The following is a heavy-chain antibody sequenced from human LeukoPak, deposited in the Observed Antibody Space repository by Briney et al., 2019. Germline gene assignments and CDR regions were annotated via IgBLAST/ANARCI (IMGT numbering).Heavy chain of an antibody. CDR3: ARDQKWWGVPAAVSNWFDP. Sequence: GGSLRLSCAASGFTFSDYYMSWVRQAPGKGLEWVSYISSSGSTIYYADSVKGRFTISRDNAKNSLYLQMNSLRAEDTAVYYCARDQKWWGVPAAVSNWFDPWGQGTPVTVSS. D-gene: IGHD2-2*01. CDR1: GFTFSDYY. V-gene: IGHV3-11*01. J-gene: IGHJ5*02. CDR2: ISSSGSTI.